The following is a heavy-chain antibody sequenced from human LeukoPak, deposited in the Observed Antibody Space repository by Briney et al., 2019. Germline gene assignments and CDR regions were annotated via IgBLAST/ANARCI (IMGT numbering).Heavy chain of an antibody. J-gene: IGHJ3*02. CDR3: ARGLVWRFLLDSRRDSFDI. CDR2: ISHSGTT. D-gene: IGHD3-16*01. CDR1: GFTFSDYY. Sequence: LRLSCAASGFTFSDYYMSWIRQAPGKGLEWLGEISHSGTTTYNPSLKSRVTISVDTSKNQFSLRLRSVTAADTAVYYCARGLVWRFLLDSRRDSFDIWGQGTTITVSS. V-gene: IGHV4-34*01.